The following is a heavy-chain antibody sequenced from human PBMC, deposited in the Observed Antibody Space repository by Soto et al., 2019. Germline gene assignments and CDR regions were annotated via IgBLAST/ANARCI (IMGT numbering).Heavy chain of an antibody. CDR2: ISYDGSNK. V-gene: IGHV3-30*18. CDR3: AKGAPFGYYDSSGYHPLFPGYL. Sequence: QEQLVESGGGVVQPGRSLRLSCAASGFTFSTYGMHWVRQAPGKGLEWVAVISYDGSNKYYADFVKGRFTISRDNSKNTLNLQMDSLRAEDTAVYYCAKGAPFGYYDSSGYHPLFPGYLWGQGTLVTVFS. D-gene: IGHD3-22*01. J-gene: IGHJ4*02. CDR1: GFTFSTYG.